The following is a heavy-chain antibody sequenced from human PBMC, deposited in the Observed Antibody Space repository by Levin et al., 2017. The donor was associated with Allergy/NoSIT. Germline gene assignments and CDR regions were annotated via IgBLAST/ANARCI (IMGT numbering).Heavy chain of an antibody. V-gene: IGHV3-30-3*01. CDR1: GFTFSSYA. Sequence: GGSLRLSCAASGFTFSSYAMHWVRQAPGKGLEWVAVISYDGSNKYYADSVKGRFTISRDNSKNTLYLQMNSLRAEDTAVYYCARMVGATGEGYWGQGTLVTVSS. D-gene: IGHD1-26*01. J-gene: IGHJ4*02. CDR3: ARMVGATGEGY. CDR2: ISYDGSNK.